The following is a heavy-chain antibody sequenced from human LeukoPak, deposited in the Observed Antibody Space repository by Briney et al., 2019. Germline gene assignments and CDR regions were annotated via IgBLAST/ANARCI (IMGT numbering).Heavy chain of an antibody. CDR3: ARDPAHSTVTTPWVY. CDR1: GFTFSSYA. Sequence: GGSLRLSCAASGFTFSSYAMSWVRQAPGKGLEWVAVISYDGSNKYYADSVKGRFTISRDNSKNTLYLQMNSLRAEDTAVYYCARDPAHSTVTTPWVYWGQGTLVTVSS. D-gene: IGHD4-11*01. V-gene: IGHV3-30-3*01. CDR2: ISYDGSNK. J-gene: IGHJ4*02.